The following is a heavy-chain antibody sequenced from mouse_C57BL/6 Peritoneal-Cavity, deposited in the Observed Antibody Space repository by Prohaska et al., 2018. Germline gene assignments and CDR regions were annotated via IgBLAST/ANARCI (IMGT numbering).Heavy chain of an antibody. CDR3: ARWYYGSSFDY. J-gene: IGHJ2*01. V-gene: IGHV1-69*02. Sequence: KASAYTFTSYWNHWVQDRPGQSLDWIGEIDPAGSYTNYNQKVKGKATLVVDKAASTAYMQLSSVRSEDSAVYYCARWYYGSSFDYWGQGTTLTVSS. CDR1: AYTFTSYW. CDR2: IDPAGSYT. D-gene: IGHD1-1*01.